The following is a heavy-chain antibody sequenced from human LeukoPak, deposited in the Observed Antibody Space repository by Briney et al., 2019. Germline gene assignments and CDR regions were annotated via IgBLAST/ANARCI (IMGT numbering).Heavy chain of an antibody. V-gene: IGHV4-59*08. D-gene: IGHD5-24*01. Sequence: SETLSLTCTVSGGSISTYYWSWIRQPPGKGLEWIGYMYYSGSTNYNPSLKSRVTISVDTSKNQFSLKLTSLTAADTAVYYCARQSGPPQWLEMATIKVIDKWGQGTLVTVSS. CDR1: GGSISTYY. CDR2: MYYSGST. CDR3: ARQSGPPQWLEMATIKVIDK. J-gene: IGHJ4*02.